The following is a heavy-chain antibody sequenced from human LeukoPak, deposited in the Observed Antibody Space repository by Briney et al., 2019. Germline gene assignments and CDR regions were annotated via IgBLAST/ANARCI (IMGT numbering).Heavy chain of an antibody. CDR3: AKGLGIAVAGDY. J-gene: IGHJ4*02. D-gene: IGHD6-19*01. CDR1: GFTYSDYA. V-gene: IGHV3-23*01. CDR2: ISGSGDAT. Sequence: GGSLRLSCAVSGFTYSDYAMTWVRQASGKGLEWVSVISGSGDATYYADSVKGRFTISRDNSKNTLYLQMNSLRAEDTAVYYCAKGLGIAVAGDYWGQGTLVTVSS.